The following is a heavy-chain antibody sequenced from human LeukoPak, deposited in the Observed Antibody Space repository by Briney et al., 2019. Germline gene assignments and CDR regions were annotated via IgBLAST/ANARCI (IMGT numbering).Heavy chain of an antibody. Sequence: PSETLSLTCTVSGGSISSSSYYWGWIRQPPGKGLEWIGSIYYSGSTYYNPSLKSRVTISVDTSKNQFSLKLSSVTAADTAVYYCARHRPITIFGVVINNWFDPWGQGTLVTVSS. V-gene: IGHV4-39*01. CDR1: GGSISSSSYY. J-gene: IGHJ5*02. CDR3: ARHRPITIFGVVINNWFDP. CDR2: IYYSGST. D-gene: IGHD3-3*01.